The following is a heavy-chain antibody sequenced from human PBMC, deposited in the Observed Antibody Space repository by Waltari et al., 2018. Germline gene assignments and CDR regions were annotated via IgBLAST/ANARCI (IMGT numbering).Heavy chain of an antibody. V-gene: IGHV3-48*01. D-gene: IGHD6-13*01. CDR1: GFTFSSYS. CDR2: ISSSSSTI. J-gene: IGHJ4*02. CDR3: AISSSWYYFDY. Sequence: EVQLVESGGGLVQPGGSLRLSCAASGFTFSSYSMNWVRQAPGKGLGWVSYISSSSSTIYYADSVKGRFTISRDNAKNSLYLQMNSLRAEDTAVYYCAISSSWYYFDYWGQGTLVTVSS.